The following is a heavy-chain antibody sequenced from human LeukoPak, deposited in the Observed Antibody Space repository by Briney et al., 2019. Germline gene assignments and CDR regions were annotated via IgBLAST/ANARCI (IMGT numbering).Heavy chain of an antibody. Sequence: QTGGSLRLSCEASGLFFSSYEMNWVRQAPGKGLEWVSYISGSGSIISYADSVKGRFSISRDNAKNSLFLQMNSLTVDDTAIYYCATDSGHYYYGMDVWGQGTTVTVSS. V-gene: IGHV3-48*03. CDR1: GLFFSSYE. D-gene: IGHD6-25*01. CDR3: ATDSGHYYYGMDV. CDR2: ISGSGSII. J-gene: IGHJ6*02.